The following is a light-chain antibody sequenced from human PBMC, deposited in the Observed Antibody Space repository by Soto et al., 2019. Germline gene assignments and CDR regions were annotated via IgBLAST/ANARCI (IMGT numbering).Light chain of an antibody. Sequence: QSVLTQPASVSGSPGQSIAISCTGTSSDVGGYNYVSWYQQHPGKTPKLMICDVSNRPSGVSNRFSGSKSGNTASLTISGLQVEDESEYYCSSYTSSSTYVFGTGTNVTVL. CDR3: SSYTSSSTYV. J-gene: IGLJ1*01. CDR2: DVS. CDR1: SSDVGGYNY. V-gene: IGLV2-14*03.